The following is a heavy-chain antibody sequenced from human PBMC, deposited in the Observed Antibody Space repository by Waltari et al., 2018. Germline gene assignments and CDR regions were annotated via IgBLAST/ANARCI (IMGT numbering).Heavy chain of an antibody. CDR2: ISSSGSTI. V-gene: IGHV3-48*03. Sequence: EVQLVESGGGLVQPGGSLRLSCAASGFTFSSYEMNWVRQAPGKGLEWFSYISSSGSTIYYADSVKGRFTISRDNAKNSLYLQMNSLRAEDTAVYYCARAYGFRDDYYYGMDVWGQGTTVTVSS. D-gene: IGHD3-10*01. J-gene: IGHJ6*02. CDR3: ARAYGFRDDYYYGMDV. CDR1: GFTFSSYE.